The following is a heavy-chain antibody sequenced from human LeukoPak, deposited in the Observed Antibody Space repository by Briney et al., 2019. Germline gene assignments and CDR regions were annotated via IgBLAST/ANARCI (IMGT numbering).Heavy chain of an antibody. V-gene: IGHV4-59*01. CDR2: IYYGGST. CDR3: ARASYDILTGYINFDY. D-gene: IGHD3-9*01. Sequence: SETLSLTCTVSGGSISSYYWSWIRQPPGKGLEWIGYIYYGGSTNYNPSLKSRVTISVDTSKNQFSLKLSSVTAADTAVYYCARASYDILTGYINFDYWGQGTLVTVSS. J-gene: IGHJ4*02. CDR1: GGSISSYY.